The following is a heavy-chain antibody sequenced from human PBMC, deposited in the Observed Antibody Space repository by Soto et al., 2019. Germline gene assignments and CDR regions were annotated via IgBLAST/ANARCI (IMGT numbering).Heavy chain of an antibody. CDR2: IYYSGST. Sequence: SERLSLTCTASRGSLSSYYSSWNRQPPGKGLEWIGYIYYSGSTNYNPSLKSRVTISVDTSKNQFSLKLSSVTAADTAVYYCARGMVRGVQETYYYYGMDVWGQETTVTVSS. J-gene: IGHJ6*02. V-gene: IGHV4-59*01. CDR3: ARGMVRGVQETYYYYGMDV. D-gene: IGHD3-10*01. CDR1: RGSLSSYY.